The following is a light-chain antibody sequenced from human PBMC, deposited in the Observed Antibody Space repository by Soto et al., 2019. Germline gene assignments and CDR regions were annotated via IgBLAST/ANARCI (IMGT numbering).Light chain of an antibody. CDR1: QSISSH. Sequence: DIQMTQSPSSLSASAEDRVTITCRASQSISSHLNWYQQKPGKAPKLLIFAASSLQSGVPSRFSGSRSGPDFTLTISSLQPEDFATYYCQQSYSSPPTFGQGTKVDIK. V-gene: IGKV1-39*01. J-gene: IGKJ1*01. CDR3: QQSYSSPPT. CDR2: AAS.